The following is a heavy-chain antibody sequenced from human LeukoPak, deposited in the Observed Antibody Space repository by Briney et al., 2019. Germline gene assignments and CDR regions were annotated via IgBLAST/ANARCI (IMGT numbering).Heavy chain of an antibody. CDR2: INPNSGGT. J-gene: IGHJ4*02. CDR3: ARSVEMATLGTYYFDY. CDR1: GYTFTGYY. V-gene: IGHV1-2*04. D-gene: IGHD5-24*01. Sequence: RASVKVSCKASGYTFTGYYMHWVRQAPGQGLEWMGWINPNSGGTNYAQKFQGWVTMTRDTSISTAYMELSRLRSDDTAVYYCARSVEMATLGTYYFDYWGQGTLVTVSS.